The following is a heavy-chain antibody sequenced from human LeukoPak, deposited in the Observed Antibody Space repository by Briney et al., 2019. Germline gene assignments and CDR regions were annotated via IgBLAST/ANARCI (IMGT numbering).Heavy chain of an antibody. CDR2: FDYSGST. J-gene: IGHJ4*02. V-gene: IGHV4-39*07. D-gene: IGHD1-26*01. Sequence: SETLSLTCTVSGGSISSRPYYWGWIRQPPGKGLEWLGSFDYSGSTYYNPSLKSRVTISVDTSKNQFSLKLSSVTAADTAVYYCARSRVGAIVYFDYWGQGTLVTVSS. CDR1: GGSISSRPYY. CDR3: ARSRVGAIVYFDY.